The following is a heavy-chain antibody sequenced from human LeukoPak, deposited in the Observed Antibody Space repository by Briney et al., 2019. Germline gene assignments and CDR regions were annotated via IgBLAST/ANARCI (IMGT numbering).Heavy chain of an antibody. V-gene: IGHV5-51*01. J-gene: IGHJ3*02. CDR1: GYTFTSYW. Sequence: EASVTVSCTATGYTFTSYWIGWVRQMPGKGLEWMGIIYPGDSDTRYSPSFQGQVTISADKSISTAYLQWSSLKASDTAMYYCARPHSGRHYDAFDIWGQGTMVTVSS. D-gene: IGHD1-26*01. CDR2: IYPGDSDT. CDR3: ARPHSGRHYDAFDI.